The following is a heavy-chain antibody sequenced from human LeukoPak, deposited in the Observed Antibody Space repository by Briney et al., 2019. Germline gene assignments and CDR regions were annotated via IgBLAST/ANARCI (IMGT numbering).Heavy chain of an antibody. V-gene: IGHV4-59*01. J-gene: IGHJ4*02. Sequence: MPSETLSLTCTVSGGSISSFYWSWIPQPPGKGLEGSGNIYYSGRTNYNPSLKSRVTISEDPSKNHFCAKLSSVTAADAAVYYCARETIPLGYCRNTRCLRYFAYWGQGSLVTASS. CDR2: IYYSGRT. CDR3: ARETIPLGYCRNTRCLRYFAY. CDR1: GGSISSFY. D-gene: IGHD2-2*01.